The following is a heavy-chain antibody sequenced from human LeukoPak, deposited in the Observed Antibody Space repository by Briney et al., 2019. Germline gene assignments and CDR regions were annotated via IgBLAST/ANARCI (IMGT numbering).Heavy chain of an antibody. CDR2: IYPGDSDA. J-gene: IGHJ4*02. D-gene: IGHD2-15*01. CDR3: ARHVDSFFDY. V-gene: IGHV5-51*01. Sequence: GESLKISCKSSEYRFTSYWIGWVRQMPGKGLEWMVIIYPGDSDARYSPSFQGQVTISVDKSIYTTYLQLSSLEASDTAMYYCARHVDSFFDYWGQGTLVTVSS. CDR1: EYRFTSYW.